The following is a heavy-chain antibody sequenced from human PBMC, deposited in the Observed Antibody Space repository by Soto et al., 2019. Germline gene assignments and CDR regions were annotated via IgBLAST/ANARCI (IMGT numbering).Heavy chain of an antibody. CDR3: ARGFQSSFGY. V-gene: IGHV3-53*01. J-gene: IGHJ4*02. CDR2: IYSGGST. CDR1: GFTVSNSY. D-gene: IGHD2-21*01. Sequence: GQSLKISCAASGFTVSNSYMSWVRQAPGKGLEWVSVIYSGGSTYYADSVKGRFTISRDSSKNTLYLQMNSLRAEDTALYYCARGFQSSFGYWRQGSLVTVSS.